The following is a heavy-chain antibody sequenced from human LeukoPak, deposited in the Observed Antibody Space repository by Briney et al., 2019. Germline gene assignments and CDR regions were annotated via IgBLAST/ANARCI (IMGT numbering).Heavy chain of an antibody. J-gene: IGHJ3*02. CDR2: IWYDGSNK. CDR3: ARQRARRQYRYSGSYAPGAFDI. CDR1: GFTFSSYG. Sequence: GGSLRLSCAASGFTFSSYGMHWVRQAPGKGLEWVAVIWYDGSNKYYADSVKGRFTISRDNSKNTLYLQMNSLRAEDTAVYYCARQRARRQYRYSGSYAPGAFDIWGQGTMVTVSS. V-gene: IGHV3-33*01. D-gene: IGHD1-26*01.